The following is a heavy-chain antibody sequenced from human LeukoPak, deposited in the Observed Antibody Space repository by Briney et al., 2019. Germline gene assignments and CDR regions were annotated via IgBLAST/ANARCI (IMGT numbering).Heavy chain of an antibody. CDR2: IYHSGST. D-gene: IGHD3-3*01. CDR1: GYSISSGYY. J-gene: IGHJ4*02. CDR3: ARHLSPYYDFWSGYSYSDY. V-gene: IGHV4-38-2*01. Sequence: SETLSLTCAVSGYSISSGYYWGWIRQPPGKGLEWIGSIYHSGSTYYNPSLKSRVTISVDTSKNQFSLKLSSVTAADTAVYYCARHLSPYYDFWSGYSYSDYWGQGTLVTVSS.